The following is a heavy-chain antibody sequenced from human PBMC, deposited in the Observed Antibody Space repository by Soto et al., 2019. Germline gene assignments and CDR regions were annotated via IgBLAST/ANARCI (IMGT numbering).Heavy chain of an antibody. CDR3: GREGTELVGAYYYGMDV. CDR1: GGSISSCGYY. J-gene: IGHJ6*02. Sequence: PSETLSLTCTVSGGSISSCGYYWSWIRQHPGKGLEWIGYIYYSGSTYYNPSLKSRVTISVDTSKNQFSLKLSSVTAADTSVYYCGREGTELVGAYYYGMDVWGQGTRVTVSS. D-gene: IGHD2-8*02. V-gene: IGHV4-31*03. CDR2: IYYSGST.